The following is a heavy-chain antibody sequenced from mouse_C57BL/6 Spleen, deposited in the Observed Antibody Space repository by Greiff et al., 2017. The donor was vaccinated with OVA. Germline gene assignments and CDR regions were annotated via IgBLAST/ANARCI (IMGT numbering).Heavy chain of an antibody. CDR3: TRDGSSYDWYFDV. V-gene: IGHV1-15*01. Sequence: QVQLKQSGAELARPGASVTLSCKASGYTFTDYEMHWVKQTPVHGLEWIGAIDPETGGTAYNQKFKGKAILTADKSSSTAYMELRSLTSEDSAVYYCTRDGSSYDWYFDVWGTGTTVTVAS. J-gene: IGHJ1*03. CDR2: IDPETGGT. CDR1: GYTFTDYE. D-gene: IGHD1-1*01.